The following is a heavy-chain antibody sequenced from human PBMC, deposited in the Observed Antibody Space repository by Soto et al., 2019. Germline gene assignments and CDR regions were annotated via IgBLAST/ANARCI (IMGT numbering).Heavy chain of an antibody. CDR3: ARGGTYSSSSRRYYYYGMDV. D-gene: IGHD6-6*01. CDR2: IIPIFGTA. J-gene: IGHJ6*02. CDR1: GGTFSSYA. Sequence: VSCKASGGTFSSYAISWVRQAPGQGLEWMGGIIPIFGTANYAQKFQGRVTITADESTSTAYMELSSLRSEDTAVYYCARGGTYSSSSRRYYYYGMDVWGQGTTVTVSS. V-gene: IGHV1-69*01.